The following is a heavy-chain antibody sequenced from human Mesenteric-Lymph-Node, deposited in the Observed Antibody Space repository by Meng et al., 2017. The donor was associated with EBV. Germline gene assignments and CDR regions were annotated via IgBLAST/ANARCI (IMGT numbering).Heavy chain of an antibody. CDR3: ARDQSPSD. V-gene: IGHV3-30-3*01. CDR1: GFSFISYV. CDR2: ISYDGFNK. J-gene: IGHJ4*02. Sequence: QLGGSGVGVFQPGRSLRLSGAASGFSFISYVMHWVRQAPGKGPEWVALISYDGFNKYYADSVKGRFTISRDNSKNTLYLQMDSLRGEDTAVYYCARDQSPSDWGQGTLVTVSS.